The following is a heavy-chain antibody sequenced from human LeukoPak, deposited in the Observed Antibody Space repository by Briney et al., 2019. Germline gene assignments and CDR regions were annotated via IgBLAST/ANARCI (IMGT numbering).Heavy chain of an antibody. Sequence: KPSETLSLTCTVSGGSFSGYYWSWIRQPPGKGLEWIGEINHSGSTNYNPSLKSRVTISVDTSKNQFSLKLSSVTAADTAVYYCARLASVRWLRFRNWFDPWGQGTLVTVSS. CDR2: INHSGST. D-gene: IGHD5-12*01. CDR1: GGSFSGYY. V-gene: IGHV4-34*01. CDR3: ARLASVRWLRFRNWFDP. J-gene: IGHJ5*02.